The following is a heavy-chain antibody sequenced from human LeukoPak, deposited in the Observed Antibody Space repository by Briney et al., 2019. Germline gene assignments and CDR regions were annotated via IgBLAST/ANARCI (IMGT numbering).Heavy chain of an antibody. D-gene: IGHD1-7*01. Sequence: GGSLRLSCAASGFTFSSYSMNWVRQAPGKGLEWVSSISSSSSYIYYADSVKGRFTISRGNAKNSLYLQMNSLRAEDTAVYYCARELTGTNWFDPWGQGTLVTVSS. V-gene: IGHV3-21*01. J-gene: IGHJ5*02. CDR2: ISSSSSYI. CDR3: ARELTGTNWFDP. CDR1: GFTFSSYS.